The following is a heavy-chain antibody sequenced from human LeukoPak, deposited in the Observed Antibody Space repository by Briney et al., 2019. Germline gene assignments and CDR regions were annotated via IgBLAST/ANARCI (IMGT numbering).Heavy chain of an antibody. D-gene: IGHD1-26*01. CDR1: GGSISSYY. CDR2: IYYSGST. V-gene: IGHV4-59*01. Sequence: PSETLSLTCTVSGGSISSYYWSWIRQPPGKGLEWIGYIYYSGSTNYNPSLKSRVTISVDTSKNQFPLKLSSVTAADTAVYYCAREHPSIVGATDYFDYWGQGTLVIVSS. CDR3: AREHPSIVGATDYFDY. J-gene: IGHJ4*02.